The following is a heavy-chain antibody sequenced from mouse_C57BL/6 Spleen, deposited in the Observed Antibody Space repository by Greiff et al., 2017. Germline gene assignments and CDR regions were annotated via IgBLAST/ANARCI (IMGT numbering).Heavy chain of an antibody. CDR2: IDPSDSDT. J-gene: IGHJ4*01. CDR1: GYTFTSYW. Sequence: VQLQQPGAELVRPGSSVKLSCKASGYTFTSYWMHWVKQRPIQGLEWIGNIDPSDSDTHYNQKFKDKATLTVDKSSSTAYMQLSRLTSEDSAVFYCARRGGRSKYAMDYWGQGTTVTVSS. V-gene: IGHV1-52*01. CDR3: ARRGGRSKYAMDY. D-gene: IGHD1-1*01.